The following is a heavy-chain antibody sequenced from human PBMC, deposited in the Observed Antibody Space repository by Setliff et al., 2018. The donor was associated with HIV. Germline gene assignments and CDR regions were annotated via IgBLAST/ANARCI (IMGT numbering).Heavy chain of an antibody. Sequence: ETLSLTCAVSRGSISTTNWWSWVRQAPGKGLEWISYITTTGTTTYYADSVKGRFTISRDNSKNSLYLQMNSLRVEDTAVYYCAREFLSGGSCYNYWGQGTLVTVSS. CDR1: RGSISTTN. V-gene: IGHV3-48*01. D-gene: IGHD2-21*01. CDR2: ITTTGTTT. CDR3: AREFLSGGSCYNY. J-gene: IGHJ4*02.